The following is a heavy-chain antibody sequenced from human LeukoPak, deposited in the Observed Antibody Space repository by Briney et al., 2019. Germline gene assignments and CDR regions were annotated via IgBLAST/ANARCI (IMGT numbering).Heavy chain of an antibody. J-gene: IGHJ3*02. CDR1: GGSFSGYY. Sequence: SETLSLTCAVYGGSFSGYYWSWIRQPPGKGLEWIGEINHSGSTNYNPSFKSRVTMSVDTSKNQFSLKLSSVTAADTAVYYCASLDAFDIWGQGTMVTVSS. V-gene: IGHV4-34*01. CDR3: ASLDAFDI. CDR2: INHSGST.